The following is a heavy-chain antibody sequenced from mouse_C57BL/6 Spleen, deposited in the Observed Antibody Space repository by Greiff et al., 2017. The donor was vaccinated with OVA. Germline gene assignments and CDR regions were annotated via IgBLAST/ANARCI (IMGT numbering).Heavy chain of an antibody. Sequence: VKLQESGAELVRPGASVTLSCKASGYTFTDYEMHWVKQTPVHGLEWIGAIDPETGGTAYNQKFKGKAILTADKSSSTAYMELRSLTSEDSAVYYCTRGDGSSSYYFDYWGQGTTLTVSS. J-gene: IGHJ2*01. CDR3: TRGDGSSSYYFDY. CDR2: IDPETGGT. V-gene: IGHV1-15*01. CDR1: GYTFTDYE. D-gene: IGHD1-1*01.